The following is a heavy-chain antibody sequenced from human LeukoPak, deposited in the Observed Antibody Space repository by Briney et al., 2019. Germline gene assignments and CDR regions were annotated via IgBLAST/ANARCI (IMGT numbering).Heavy chain of an antibody. V-gene: IGHV3-20*04. CDR2: INWNGGST. CDR3: ARDSSSWPDYYYYYMDV. CDR1: GFTFDDYG. D-gene: IGHD6-13*01. Sequence: RPGGSLRLSCAASGFTFDDYGMSWVRQASGKGLEWVSGINWNGGSTGYADSVKGRFTISRDNAKNSLYLQMNSLRAEDTALYYCARDSSSWPDYYYYYMDVWGKGTTVTVSS. J-gene: IGHJ6*03.